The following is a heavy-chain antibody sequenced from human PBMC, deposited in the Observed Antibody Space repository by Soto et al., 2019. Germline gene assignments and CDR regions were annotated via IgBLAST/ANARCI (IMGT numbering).Heavy chain of an antibody. V-gene: IGHV4-30-2*05. D-gene: IGHD6-6*01. Sequence: PSETLSLTCAVSGGSISSGGYSWSWIRQPPGKGLEWIGYIYNSGSTYYNPSLKSRVTISVDTSKNQFSLKLSSVTAADTAVYYCARTGSSSSGFLYYYYGMDVWGQGTTVTVYS. J-gene: IGHJ6*02. CDR2: IYNSGST. CDR1: GGSISSGGYS. CDR3: ARTGSSSSGFLYYYYGMDV.